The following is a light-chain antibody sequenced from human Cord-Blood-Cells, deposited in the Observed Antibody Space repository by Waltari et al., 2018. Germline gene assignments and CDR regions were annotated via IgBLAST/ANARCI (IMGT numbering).Light chain of an antibody. CDR1: SSDFGGYNH. V-gene: IGLV2-14*01. CDR3: SSYTSSSTWV. CDR2: DVS. Sequence: QSAQTHPAPVSGSPGQSITTSCTGTSSDFGGYNHVSWYQQHPGKAPKLMMYDVSQRPSGVSNRFSGSKSGNAAPLTISGLQAEDEADYYSSSYTSSSTWVFGGGTKLTVL. J-gene: IGLJ3*02.